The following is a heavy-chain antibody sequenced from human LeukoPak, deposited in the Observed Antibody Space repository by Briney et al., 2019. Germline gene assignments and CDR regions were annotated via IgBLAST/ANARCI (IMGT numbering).Heavy chain of an antibody. CDR3: ARGSKMLGYNWFDP. J-gene: IGHJ5*02. V-gene: IGHV4-39*07. CDR1: GGSISSSSYY. Sequence: SETLSLTCTVSGGSISSSSYYWGWIRQPPGKGLEWIGEINHSGSTNYIPSLKSRVTISVDTSKNQFSLKLSSVTAADTAVYYCARGSKMLGYNWFDPWGQGTLVTVSS. D-gene: IGHD1-26*01. CDR2: INHSGST.